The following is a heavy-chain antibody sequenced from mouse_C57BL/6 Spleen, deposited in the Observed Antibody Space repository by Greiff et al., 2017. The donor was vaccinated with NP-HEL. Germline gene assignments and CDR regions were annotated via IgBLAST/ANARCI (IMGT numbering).Heavy chain of an antibody. CDR2: ISDGGSYT. V-gene: IGHV5-4*01. CDR3: ARDRVDV. CDR1: GFTFSSYA. J-gene: IGHJ1*03. D-gene: IGHD3-1*01. Sequence: EVQGVESGGGLVKPGGSLKLSCAASGFTFSSYAMSWVRQTPEKRLEWVATISDGGSYTYYPDNVKGRFTISRDNAKNNLYLQMSHLKSEDTAMYYCARDRVDVWGTGTTVTVSS.